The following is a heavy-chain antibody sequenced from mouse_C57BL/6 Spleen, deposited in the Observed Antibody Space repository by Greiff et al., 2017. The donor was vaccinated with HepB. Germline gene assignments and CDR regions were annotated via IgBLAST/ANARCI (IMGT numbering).Heavy chain of an antibody. Sequence: DVKLVESGGGLVKPGGSLKLSCAASGFTFSDYGMHWVRQAPEKGLEWVAYISSGSSTIYYADTVKGRFTISRDNAKNTLFLQMTSLRSEDTAMYYCERERYLYYFDYWGQGTTLTVSS. CDR3: ERERYLYYFDY. D-gene: IGHD1-1*01. J-gene: IGHJ2*01. V-gene: IGHV5-17*01. CDR2: ISSGSSTI. CDR1: GFTFSDYG.